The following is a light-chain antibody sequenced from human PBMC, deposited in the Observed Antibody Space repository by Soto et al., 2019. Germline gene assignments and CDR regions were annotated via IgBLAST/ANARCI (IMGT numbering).Light chain of an antibody. CDR1: SSDVGGYYY. Sequence: QSALTQPASVSASPGQSITISCTGTSSDVGGYYYVSWYQQIPGTAPKLLIFRNNQRPSGVPDRFSGSKSGTSASLAISGLRSEDEADYYCAAWDDSLSIWVFGGGTKLTVL. CDR3: AAWDDSLSIWV. CDR2: RNN. J-gene: IGLJ3*02. V-gene: IGLV1-47*01.